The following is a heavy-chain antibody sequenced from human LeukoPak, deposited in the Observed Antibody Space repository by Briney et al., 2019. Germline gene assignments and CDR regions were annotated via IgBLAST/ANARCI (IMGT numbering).Heavy chain of an antibody. D-gene: IGHD3-16*01. CDR3: ASWAGGSAIIYLFDY. Sequence: GRSLRLSCVASGITFSTYALHWVRQAPGKGLEWVAVVSHDGSNEYHTDTVRGRFTVSRDNSKNTLYLQMDSLRAEDTAVYYCASWAGGSAIIYLFDYWGQGTVVTVSS. CDR1: GITFSTYA. CDR2: VSHDGSNE. J-gene: IGHJ4*02. V-gene: IGHV3-30*10.